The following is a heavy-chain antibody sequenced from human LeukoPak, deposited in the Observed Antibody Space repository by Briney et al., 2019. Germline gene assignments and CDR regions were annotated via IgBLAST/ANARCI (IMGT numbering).Heavy chain of an antibody. Sequence: GESLKISCKGSGYSFTSYWIGWVRQMPGKGLEWMGIIYPGDSDTRYSPSFQGQVTISADKSISTAYLQWSSLKASDTAMYYCARHGDCVWGSYRPFDYWGQGTLVTVSS. D-gene: IGHD3-16*02. V-gene: IGHV5-51*01. CDR2: IYPGDSDT. J-gene: IGHJ4*02. CDR3: ARHGDCVWGSYRPFDY. CDR1: GYSFTSYW.